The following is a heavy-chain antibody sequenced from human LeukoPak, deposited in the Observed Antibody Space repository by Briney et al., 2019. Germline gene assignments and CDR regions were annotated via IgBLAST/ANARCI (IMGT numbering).Heavy chain of an antibody. Sequence: GGSLRLSCAASGFTFSSYAMHWVRQAPGKGLEWVAVISYDGSNKYYADSVKGRFTISRDNSKNTLYLQMNSLRAEDTAVYYCAAVDYYMDVWGKGPRSPSP. V-gene: IGHV3-30-3*01. CDR3: AAVDYYMDV. CDR1: GFTFSSYA. CDR2: ISYDGSNK. J-gene: IGHJ6*03.